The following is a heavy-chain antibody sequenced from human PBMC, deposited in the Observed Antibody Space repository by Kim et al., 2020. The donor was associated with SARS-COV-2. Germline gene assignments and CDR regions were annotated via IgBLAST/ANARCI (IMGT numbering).Heavy chain of an antibody. CDR3: ARDPDSGSYWDDAFDI. CDR2: ISYDGNNK. V-gene: IGHV3-30-3*01. J-gene: IGHJ3*02. Sequence: GGSLRLSCAASGFTFSSYAMHWVRQAPGKGLEWVAVISYDGNNKYYADSVKGRFTISRDNSKNTLYLQMNSLRAEDTAVYYCARDPDSGSYWDDAFDIWGQGTMVTVSS. D-gene: IGHD1-26*01. CDR1: GFTFSSYA.